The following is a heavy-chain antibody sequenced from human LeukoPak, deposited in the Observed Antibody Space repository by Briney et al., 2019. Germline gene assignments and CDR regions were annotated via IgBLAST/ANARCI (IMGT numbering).Heavy chain of an antibody. V-gene: IGHV4-59*08. Sequence: SETLSLTCTVSGGSISSYYWSWIRQPRGKGLEWIGYIYYSGSTNYNPSLKSRVTISVDTSKNQFSLKLSSVTAADTAVYYCARSYYYDSSGYPGALGYWGQGTLVTVSS. CDR2: IYYSGST. J-gene: IGHJ4*02. D-gene: IGHD3-22*01. CDR1: GGSISSYY. CDR3: ARSYYYDSSGYPGALGY.